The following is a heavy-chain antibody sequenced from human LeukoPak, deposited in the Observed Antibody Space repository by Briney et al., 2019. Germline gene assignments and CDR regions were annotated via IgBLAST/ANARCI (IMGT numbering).Heavy chain of an antibody. CDR2: INSDGSST. J-gene: IGHJ4*02. D-gene: IGHD6-19*01. CDR1: GFTFNIYW. Sequence: GGSLRLSCAASGFTFNIYWMHLVRQAPGKGLVWVSRINSDGSSTSNADSVQGRFTISRDNAKNTLYLQMNSLRAEDTAVYYCARAPHSSGWYNFDYWGQGTLVTVSS. V-gene: IGHV3-74*01. CDR3: ARAPHSSGWYNFDY.